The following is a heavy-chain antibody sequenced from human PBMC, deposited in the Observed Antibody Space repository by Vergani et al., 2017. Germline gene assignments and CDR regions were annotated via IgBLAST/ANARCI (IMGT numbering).Heavy chain of an antibody. Sequence: QVRLQVSGPRLVKTSETLSLTCPVSGDSINNYHWTWIRQSAGKGLEWIGRLHNTGALHYNPSLKNRLTLSLDTPKSQFSLRLRSVTATDTAIYYCAIDLYGGDSGWFDPWGQGLLVTVSS. CDR2: LHNTGAL. CDR1: GDSINNYH. D-gene: IGHD4-23*01. J-gene: IGHJ5*02. CDR3: AIDLYGGDSGWFDP. V-gene: IGHV4-4*07.